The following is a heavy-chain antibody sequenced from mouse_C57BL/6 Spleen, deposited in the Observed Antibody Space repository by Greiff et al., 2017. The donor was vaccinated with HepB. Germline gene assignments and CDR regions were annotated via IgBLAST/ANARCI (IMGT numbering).Heavy chain of an antibody. J-gene: IGHJ1*03. D-gene: IGHD1-1*01. CDR3: AREDYGSSYWYFDV. CDR1: GYSITSCYY. V-gene: IGHV3-6*01. Sequence: EVQLQESGPGLVKPSQSLSLTCSVTGYSITSCYYWKWIRQFPGNKLEWMGYISYDGSNNYNPSLKNRISVTRDTSKNQFFLKLNSVTTEDTATYYCAREDYGSSYWYFDVWGTGTTVTVSS. CDR2: ISYDGSN.